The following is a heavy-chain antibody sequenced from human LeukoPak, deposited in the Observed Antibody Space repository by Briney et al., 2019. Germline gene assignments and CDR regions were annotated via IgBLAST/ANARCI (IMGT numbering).Heavy chain of an antibody. J-gene: IGHJ6*04. V-gene: IGHV4-30-4*08. CDR3: ARENKVTFYGMDV. CDR2: IYYTGTT. D-gene: IGHD2-21*02. Sequence: SQALSLTCTVSSGSISSGDYYWSWIRQPPGTGLEWIGYIYYTGTTYYNPSLKSRVTISVDTSKNQLSLNLTSVTAADTAVYYCARENKVTFYGMDVWGKGTTVTV. CDR1: SGSISSGDYY.